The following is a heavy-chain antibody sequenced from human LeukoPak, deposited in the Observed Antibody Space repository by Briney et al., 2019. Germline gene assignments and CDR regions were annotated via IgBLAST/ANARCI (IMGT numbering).Heavy chain of an antibody. CDR3: AREPRNYYDSSGYYHDAFDI. J-gene: IGHJ3*02. CDR2: IYYSGST. D-gene: IGHD3-22*01. Sequence: SETLSLTCTVSGYSISSDYYWGWIRQPPGKGLEWIGSIYYSGSTYYNPSLKSRVTISVDTSKNQFSLKLSSVTAADTAVYYCAREPRNYYDSSGYYHDAFDIWGQGTMVTVSS. V-gene: IGHV4-38-2*02. CDR1: GYSISSDYY.